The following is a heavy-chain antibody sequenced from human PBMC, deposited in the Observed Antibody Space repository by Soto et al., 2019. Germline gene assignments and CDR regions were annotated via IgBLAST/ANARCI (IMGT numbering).Heavy chain of an antibody. CDR1: VYTFTVYY. V-gene: IGHV1-2*02. J-gene: IGHJ4*02. Sequence: ASMQVSSQASVYTFTVYYMHYGRQARGQGLEWLGWINPNSGGTNYAQKFQVGVTMTRDTSISTADMELSRLRSDDTAVYYCARGIPTMVRGVIIPNFDYWGQGTLVSVSS. CDR2: INPNSGGT. D-gene: IGHD3-10*01. CDR3: ARGIPTMVRGVIIPNFDY.